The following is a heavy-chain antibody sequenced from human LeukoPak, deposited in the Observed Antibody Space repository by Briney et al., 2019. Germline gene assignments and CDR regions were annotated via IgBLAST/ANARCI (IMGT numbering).Heavy chain of an antibody. CDR2: INHSGST. J-gene: IGHJ1*01. CDR3: ARGGLAVVGPGAENFQH. Sequence: SETLSLTCAVYGGSFSGYYWSWIRQPPGKGLEWIGEINHSGSTNYNPSLKSRVTISVDTSKNQFSLKLSSVTAADTAVYYCARGGLAVVGPGAENFQHWGQGTLVTVSS. V-gene: IGHV4-34*01. CDR1: GGSFSGYY. D-gene: IGHD2-21*01.